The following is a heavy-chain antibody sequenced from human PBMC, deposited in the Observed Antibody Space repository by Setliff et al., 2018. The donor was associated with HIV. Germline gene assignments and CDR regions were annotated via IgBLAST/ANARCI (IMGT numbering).Heavy chain of an antibody. V-gene: IGHV3-23*01. Sequence: PGGSLRLSCAASGFTFSNYVINWVRQAPGKGLEWISGISGSGVNSYYADSVKGRFTNSRDNSKNTVYLQMNSRRAEDTAVYYCARERARCTSVRGYTPDFWGQGTLVTVSS. CDR1: GFTFSNYV. D-gene: IGHD2-2*02. J-gene: IGHJ4*02. CDR2: ISGSGVNS. CDR3: ARERARCTSVRGYTPDF.